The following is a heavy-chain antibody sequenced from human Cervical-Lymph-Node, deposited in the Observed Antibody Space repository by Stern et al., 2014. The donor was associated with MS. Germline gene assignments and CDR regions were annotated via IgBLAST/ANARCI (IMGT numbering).Heavy chain of an antibody. J-gene: IGHJ4*02. CDR1: GYTFTNYP. Sequence: QDQLVQSGSELKKPGASVKVSCKASGYTFTNYPINWVRQAPGQGLEWMGGINTNTGNSTYAQGFTGRFVFSLDTSVSTAYLQISSLKAEDTAVYYCARDFVDTAMVTRSDYFDCWGQGTLVTVSS. CDR3: ARDFVDTAMVTRSDYFDC. D-gene: IGHD5-18*01. V-gene: IGHV7-4-1*02. CDR2: INTNTGNS.